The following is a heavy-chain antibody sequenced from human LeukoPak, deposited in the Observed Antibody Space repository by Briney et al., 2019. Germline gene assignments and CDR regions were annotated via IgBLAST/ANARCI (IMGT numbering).Heavy chain of an antibody. CDR3: ARALGDGYNYFDY. CDR2: IWYDGSNK. Sequence: GGSLRLSCAASGFTFSSYGMHCVRQAPGKGLEWVAVIWYDGSNKYYADSVKGRFTISRDNSKNTLYLQMNSLRAEDTAVYYCARALGDGYNYFDYWGQGTLVTVSS. V-gene: IGHV3-33*01. J-gene: IGHJ4*02. CDR1: GFTFSSYG. D-gene: IGHD5-24*01.